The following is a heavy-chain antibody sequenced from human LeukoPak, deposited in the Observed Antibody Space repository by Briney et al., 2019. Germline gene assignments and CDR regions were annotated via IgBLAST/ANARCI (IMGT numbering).Heavy chain of an antibody. CDR2: INHSGST. CDR1: GGSFSGYY. D-gene: IGHD5-12*01. Sequence: SETLSLTCAVYGGSFSGYYWSWIRQSPGKGPEWIGEINHSGSTNYNPSLKSRVTISVDTSKNQFSLKLSSVTAADTAVYYCARGYSGYDRRGKNYYYYYMDVWGKGTTVTVSS. CDR3: ARGYSGYDRRGKNYYYYYMDV. J-gene: IGHJ6*03. V-gene: IGHV4-34*01.